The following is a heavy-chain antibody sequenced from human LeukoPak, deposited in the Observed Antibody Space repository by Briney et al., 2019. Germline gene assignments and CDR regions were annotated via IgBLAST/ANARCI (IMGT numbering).Heavy chain of an antibody. CDR1: GFTFSSNG. D-gene: IGHD3-9*01. J-gene: IGHJ4*02. CDR3: ARNYPGGGGGRYCDWLLVF. CDR2: IRATGGTI. V-gene: IGHV3-48*04. Sequence: GGSLRLSCAASGFTFSSNGMNWVRQAPGKGLGWVSYIRATGGTIYYADSVKGRFTISRENAKNSLYLKMNSLRVEDTALYDCARNYPGGGGGRYCDWLLVFWGQGTLVTVSS.